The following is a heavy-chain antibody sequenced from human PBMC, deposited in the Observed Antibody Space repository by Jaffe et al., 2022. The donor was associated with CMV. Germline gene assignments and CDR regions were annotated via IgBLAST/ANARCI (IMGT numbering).Heavy chain of an antibody. J-gene: IGHJ5*01. CDR1: GFTFSSYA. CDR3: VKDTRLGVNVWFDS. Sequence: EVQLLESGGGLVQPGGSLRLSCKASGFTFSSYAMSWVRQAPGKGLEWVSGISGNGGTTRDAESVKGRFIISRDNSKNTLYLQMNRLRAEDTAMYFCVKDTRLGVNVWFDSWGQGTLVTVSS. V-gene: IGHV3-23*01. CDR2: ISGNGGTT.